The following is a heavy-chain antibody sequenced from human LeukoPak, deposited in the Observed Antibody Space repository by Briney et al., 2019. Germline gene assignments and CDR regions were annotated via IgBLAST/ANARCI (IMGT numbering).Heavy chain of an antibody. CDR3: ARGPINSNPGT. CDR1: GFTFSTYW. Sequence: GGSLRLSCAASGFTFSTYWMHWVRQAPGKGLVLVSRVSADGSSTTSADSVKGRFTISRDNAKNTLYLQMNSLRAEDTAIYYCARGPINSNPGTWGQGTLVTVSS. J-gene: IGHJ5*02. CDR2: VSADGSST. D-gene: IGHD2/OR15-2a*01. V-gene: IGHV3-74*01.